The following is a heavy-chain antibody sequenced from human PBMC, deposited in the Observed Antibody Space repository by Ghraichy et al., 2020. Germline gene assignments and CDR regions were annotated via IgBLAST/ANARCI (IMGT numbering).Heavy chain of an antibody. V-gene: IGHV4-4*02. CDR2: ISDGGKT. J-gene: IGHJ1*01. Sequence: WIGEISDGGKTNYNPSLKSRVTISVDKSTNQFSLRLSSVTAADPALYYCARNGAKYFQNWGQGTLVIVSS. CDR3: ARNGAKYFQN. D-gene: IGHD2-8*01.